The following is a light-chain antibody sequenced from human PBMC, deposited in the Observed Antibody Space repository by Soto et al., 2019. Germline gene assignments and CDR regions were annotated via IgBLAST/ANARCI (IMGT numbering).Light chain of an antibody. CDR3: QQASSFPWT. J-gene: IGKJ1*01. Sequence: DIQMTQSPSTVSAYVGDRVTITCRASHHISSWLVWYQQKPGKAPKVLIYGASRLQGGVPSRFSGSGSVTDFTLTISTLQTEDVATYYCQQASSFPWTFGQGTKVEIK. CDR1: HHISSW. V-gene: IGKV1-12*01. CDR2: GAS.